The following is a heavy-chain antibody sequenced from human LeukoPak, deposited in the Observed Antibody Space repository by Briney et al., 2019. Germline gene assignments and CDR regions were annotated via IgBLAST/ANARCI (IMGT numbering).Heavy chain of an antibody. V-gene: IGHV1-2*02. J-gene: IGHJ5*02. CDR2: INPNSGGT. D-gene: IGHD6-13*01. Sequence: ASVKVSCKASGYTFTDYYLHWVRQAPGRGLEWMGWINPNSGGTNYAQKFQGRVSMTGDTSNSTGYMELSRLTSDDTALYYCARRVGQQQGFDPWGQGTLVTVSS. CDR3: ARRVGQQQGFDP. CDR1: GYTFTDYY.